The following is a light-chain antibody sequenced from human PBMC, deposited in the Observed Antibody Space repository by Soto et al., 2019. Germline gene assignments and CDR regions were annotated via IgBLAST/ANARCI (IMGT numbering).Light chain of an antibody. CDR1: SSDVGGYNY. Sequence: QSVLTQPASVSGSPGQSITISCPGTSSDVGGYNYVSWYQQYPGKAPKLMIFDVSYRPSGVSNRFSGSKSGNTASLTISGLQAEDEADYYCSSYTSSSSNVFRTGTKVTVL. V-gene: IGLV2-14*01. J-gene: IGLJ1*01. CDR3: SSYTSSSSNV. CDR2: DVS.